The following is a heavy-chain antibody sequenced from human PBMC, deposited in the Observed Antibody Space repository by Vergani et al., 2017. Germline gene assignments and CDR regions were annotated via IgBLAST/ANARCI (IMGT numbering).Heavy chain of an antibody. Sequence: QVQLQESGPGLVKPSETLSLTCTVSGCPISSYYWSWIRQPPGKGLEWIGYIYYSGSTHYNTSLKSGVTISVDTSKNQFSLKLSSVTAADTAVYYCARARAPSHLDYGGQGTLVTVSS. CDR1: GCPISSYY. CDR3: ARARAPSHLDY. V-gene: IGHV4-59*01. J-gene: IGHJ4*02. CDR2: IYYSGST.